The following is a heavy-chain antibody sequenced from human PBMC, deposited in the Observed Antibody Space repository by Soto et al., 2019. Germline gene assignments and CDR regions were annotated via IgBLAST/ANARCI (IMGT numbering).Heavy chain of an antibody. Sequence: QVQLQESGPGLVKPSQTLSLSCSVSGGSLSSGNYYWSWIRQHPGKGLEGIVSIYYSGSTYYNPPLKSRVTIPVDMSKNPFSLKLIPATAADTAVYYCARGGSGSYYNNWFDPWGQGTLVTVSS. J-gene: IGHJ5*02. D-gene: IGHD3-10*01. CDR3: ARGGSGSYYNNWFDP. V-gene: IGHV4-31*03. CDR1: GGSLSSGNYY. CDR2: IYYSGST.